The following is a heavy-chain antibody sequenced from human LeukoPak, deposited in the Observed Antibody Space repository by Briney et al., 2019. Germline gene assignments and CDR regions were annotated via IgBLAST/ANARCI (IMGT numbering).Heavy chain of an antibody. Sequence: SETLSLTCTVSGGSISSGGYYWSWIRQPPGKGLEWIGYIYYSGSTYYNPSLKSRVTISVDTSKNQFSLKLSSVTAADTAVYYCARDFHYYGMDVWGQGTTVTVSS. J-gene: IGHJ6*02. CDR2: IYYSGST. CDR3: ARDFHYYGMDV. V-gene: IGHV4-31*03. CDR1: GGSISSGGYY.